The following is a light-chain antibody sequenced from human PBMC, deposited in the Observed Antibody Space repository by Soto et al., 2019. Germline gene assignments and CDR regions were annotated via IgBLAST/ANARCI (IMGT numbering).Light chain of an antibody. CDR3: QQDGSSLLT. CDR2: GAS. CDR1: QSFTSTS. Sequence: ELVWTQSPGTLSLSPGERATLSCRAGQSFTSTSLAWYQQKPGQAPRLLIYGASSRATGITDRFSGSGSGTDFTLTISRLELEVFTVYYCQQDGSSLLTSGGGTKVEIK. J-gene: IGKJ4*01. V-gene: IGKV3-20*01.